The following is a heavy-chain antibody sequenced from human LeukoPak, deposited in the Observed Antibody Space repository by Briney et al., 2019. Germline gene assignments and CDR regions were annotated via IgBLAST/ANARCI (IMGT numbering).Heavy chain of an antibody. D-gene: IGHD6-19*01. CDR3: ARMRYSSGWYLVFDY. Sequence: SETLSLTCTVSGGSISSSSYYWGWIRQPPGKGLEWIGSIYYSGSTYYNPSLKSRVTISVDTSKNQFSLKLSSVTAADTAVYYCARMRYSSGWYLVFDYWGQGTLVTVSS. CDR2: IYYSGST. J-gene: IGHJ4*02. CDR1: GGSISSSSYY. V-gene: IGHV4-39*07.